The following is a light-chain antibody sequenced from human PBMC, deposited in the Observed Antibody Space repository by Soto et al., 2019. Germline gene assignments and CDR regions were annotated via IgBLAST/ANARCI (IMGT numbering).Light chain of an antibody. V-gene: IGKV1-12*01. CDR3: QQGHSLPRT. CDR1: QDVRNW. Sequence: DIQMTQSPSSVSASVGDRVTITCRASQDVRNWLGWYQQKPGKAPKLLIYPASTLQSGVPSRFSGSGSETVFTLPITSLQAEDLATYYCQQGHSLPRTFGQGTKVEI. J-gene: IGKJ1*01. CDR2: PAS.